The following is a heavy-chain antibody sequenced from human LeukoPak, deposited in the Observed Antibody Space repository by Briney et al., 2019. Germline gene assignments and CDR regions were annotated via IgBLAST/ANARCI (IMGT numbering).Heavy chain of an antibody. CDR3: ARRRDLYSGSYYPFDY. D-gene: IGHD1-26*01. J-gene: IGHJ4*02. CDR2: IYPGDSET. Sequence: GASLQISFKGSGYRFTNYWIGWVRQMPGKGLAWMGIIYPGDSETRYSPSFQGQVTISADKSISTAYLQWSSLKASDTAMYYCARRRDLYSGSYYPFDYWGQGTLVTVSS. CDR1: GYRFTNYW. V-gene: IGHV5-51*01.